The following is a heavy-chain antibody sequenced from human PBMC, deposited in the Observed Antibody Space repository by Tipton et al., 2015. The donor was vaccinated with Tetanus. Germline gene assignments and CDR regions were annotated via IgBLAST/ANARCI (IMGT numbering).Heavy chain of an antibody. D-gene: IGHD2-8*01. CDR2: IYPGDSDN. Sequence: QLVQSGGEVKKPGESLKISCKGSGYIFNNYWIGWVRQMPGKGLEWMGIIYPGDSDNRYSPSFQGQVTISVDKSISTAYLQWSSLKASDTSMFYCARAHCSDGVCNFDYWGQGALVTVAS. CDR1: GYIFNNYW. J-gene: IGHJ4*02. V-gene: IGHV5-51*01. CDR3: ARAHCSDGVCNFDY.